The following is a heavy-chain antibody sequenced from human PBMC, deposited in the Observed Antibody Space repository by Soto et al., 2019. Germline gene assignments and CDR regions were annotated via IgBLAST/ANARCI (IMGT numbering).Heavy chain of an antibody. CDR1: GGSISSSNW. Sequence: QVQLQESGPGLVKPSGTLSLTCAVSGGSISSSNWWSWVRQPPGKGLEWIGESSHSGTTNYNPSLKSRVTRSVDKPKNQFSLKLRSVTAAEPAVYYCAGAEDYDFWSGYYGMDVWGQGTTVTVSS. V-gene: IGHV4-4*02. J-gene: IGHJ6*02. CDR2: SSHSGTT. D-gene: IGHD3-3*01. CDR3: AGAEDYDFWSGYYGMDV.